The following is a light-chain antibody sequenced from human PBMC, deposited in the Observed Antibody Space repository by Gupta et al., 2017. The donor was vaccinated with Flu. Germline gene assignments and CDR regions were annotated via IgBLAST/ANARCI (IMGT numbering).Light chain of an antibody. CDR1: QRIDSMS. J-gene: IGKJ1*01. CDR2: RIS. CDR3: QQYNRSPPWT. V-gene: IGKV3-20*01. Sequence: EIVLTQSPGTLSLSPGERATLSCRASQRIDSMSWYQQQPDQAPRLLIYRISTRAPGISDRFSGSGSGTDFTLTISRLEPEDFAVYYCQQYNRSPPWTFGQGTKVEIK.